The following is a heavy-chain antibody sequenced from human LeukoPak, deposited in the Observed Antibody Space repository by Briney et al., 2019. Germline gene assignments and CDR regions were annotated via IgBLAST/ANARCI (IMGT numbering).Heavy chain of an antibody. J-gene: IGHJ4*02. Sequence: GGSLRLSCAASGFTVSSNYMSWVRQAPGKGLEWVSVIYSGGSTYYADSVKGRFTISRDNSKNTLYLQMNSLRAEDTAVYYCAKVRVSRYDYVWGSYRWGYFDYWGQGTLVTVSS. CDR2: IYSGGST. CDR3: AKVRVSRYDYVWGSYRWGYFDY. CDR1: GFTVSSNY. V-gene: IGHV3-53*05. D-gene: IGHD3-16*02.